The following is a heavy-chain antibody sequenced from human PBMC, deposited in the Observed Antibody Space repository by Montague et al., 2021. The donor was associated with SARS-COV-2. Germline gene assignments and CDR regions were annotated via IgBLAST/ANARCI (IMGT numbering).Heavy chain of an antibody. CDR1: GFIFSSYA. CDR2: LSTSGGST. D-gene: IGHD6-13*01. CDR3: ARLKGGSSLLVVYAAFDI. Sequence: SLRLSCAASGFIFSSYAMSWVRQAPGKGLEWVSALSTSGGSTFYADNVKGRFTISRDNAKNTLSLQMSSLRAEDTAIYYCARLKGGSSLLVVYAAFDIWGQGTMVTVSS. J-gene: IGHJ3*02. V-gene: IGHV3-23*01.